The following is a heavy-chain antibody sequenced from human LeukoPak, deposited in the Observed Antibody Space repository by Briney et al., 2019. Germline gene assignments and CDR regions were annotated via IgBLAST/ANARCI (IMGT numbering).Heavy chain of an antibody. Sequence: SETLSLTCTVSGYSISSGYYWGWLRQPPGKGLEWIGSIYHSGSTYYNPSLKSQFNISVDTSKNQFYLKLSAVTAADPAVYYCGGIAAAGYLMDVWGKGTTVTVSS. CDR2: IYHSGST. D-gene: IGHD6-13*01. V-gene: IGHV4-38-2*02. CDR3: GGIAAAGYLMDV. J-gene: IGHJ6*03. CDR1: GYSISSGYY.